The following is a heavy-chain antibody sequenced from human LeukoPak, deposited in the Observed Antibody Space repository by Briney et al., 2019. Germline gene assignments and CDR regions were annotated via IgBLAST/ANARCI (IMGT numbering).Heavy chain of an antibody. CDR1: GGTFITYA. Sequence: VASVKVSCKASGGTFITYAISWVRQAPGQGLEWMGGSIPIFGTIDYAQKFQGRVTITTDESTSTAYMELRSLRAEDTAVYYCARGFCTNGVCPRIWGQETRVTVSS. J-gene: IGHJ4*02. CDR2: SIPIFGTI. CDR3: ARGFCTNGVCPRI. V-gene: IGHV1-69*05. D-gene: IGHD2-8*01.